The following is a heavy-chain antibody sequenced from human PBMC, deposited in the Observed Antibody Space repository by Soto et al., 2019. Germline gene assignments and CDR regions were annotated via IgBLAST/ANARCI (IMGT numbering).Heavy chain of an antibody. V-gene: IGHV4-34*01. CDR1: GGSFSGYY. D-gene: IGHD3-3*01. CDR2: INHSGST. Sequence: SETLSLTCAVYGGSFSGYYWSWIRQPPGKGLEWIGEINHSGSTNYNPSLKSRVTISVDTSKNQFSLKLGSVTAADTAVYYCARDRNVLRFLEWSENYYYYGMDVWGQGTTVTVSS. CDR3: ARDRNVLRFLEWSENYYYYGMDV. J-gene: IGHJ6*02.